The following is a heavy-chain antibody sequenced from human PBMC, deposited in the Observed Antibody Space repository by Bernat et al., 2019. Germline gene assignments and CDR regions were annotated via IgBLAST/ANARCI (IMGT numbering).Heavy chain of an antibody. D-gene: IGHD6-6*01. CDR1: GGSISSSSYY. Sequence: QLQLQESGPGLVKPSETLSLTCTVSGGSISSSSYYWGWIRQPPGKGLEWIGNIYYSGSTYYNPSLKSRVTISVDTSKNQCSLKLSSVTAADTAVYYCASGSSSSVLGFDYWGQGTLVTVSS. J-gene: IGHJ4*02. CDR2: IYYSGST. V-gene: IGHV4-39*07. CDR3: ASGSSSSVLGFDY.